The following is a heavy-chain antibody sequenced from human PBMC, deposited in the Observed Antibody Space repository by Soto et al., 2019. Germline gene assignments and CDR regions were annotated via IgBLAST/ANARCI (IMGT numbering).Heavy chain of an antibody. J-gene: IGHJ5*02. Sequence: QVTLKESGPVLVKPTETLTLTCTVSGFSLSNGRRGVSWFRQPPGKALEWLAHIFSNDEKRFNTSLKSRLSIPKDTSNSQVVLIMTNMYPFDKATYYSARTEDGGRILTTAGWFDAWGQGTLVTVSS. V-gene: IGHV2-26*01. D-gene: IGHD1-1*01. CDR1: GFSLSNGRRG. CDR3: ARTEDGGRILTTAGWFDA. CDR2: IFSNDEK.